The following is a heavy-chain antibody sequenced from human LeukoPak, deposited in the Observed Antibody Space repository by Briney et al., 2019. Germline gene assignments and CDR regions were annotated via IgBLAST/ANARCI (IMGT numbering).Heavy chain of an antibody. CDR3: ASQDVFRYHDY. D-gene: IGHD2-2*01. CDR2: SSSSGTTI. Sequence: GGSLRLSCAASGFTFSSYEMNWVRQAPGKGLEWVSYSSSSGTTIYYAESVKGRFTISKDNAKNSLHLQMNSLRAEDTAVYYCASQDVFRYHDYWGQGTLVTVSS. CDR1: GFTFSSYE. V-gene: IGHV3-48*03. J-gene: IGHJ4*02.